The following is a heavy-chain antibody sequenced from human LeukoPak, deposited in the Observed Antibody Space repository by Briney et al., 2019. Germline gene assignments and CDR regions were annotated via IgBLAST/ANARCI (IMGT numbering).Heavy chain of an antibody. Sequence: ASVKVCCKASGYTFTSYDINWVRQATGQGLEWMGWMNPNSGNTGYAQKFQGRVTMTRNTSISTAYMELSSLRSEDTAVYYCARAVPKCSSTSCFIDYWGQGTLVTVSS. CDR2: MNPNSGNT. CDR3: ARAVPKCSSTSCFIDY. V-gene: IGHV1-8*01. D-gene: IGHD2-2*01. J-gene: IGHJ4*02. CDR1: GYTFTSYD.